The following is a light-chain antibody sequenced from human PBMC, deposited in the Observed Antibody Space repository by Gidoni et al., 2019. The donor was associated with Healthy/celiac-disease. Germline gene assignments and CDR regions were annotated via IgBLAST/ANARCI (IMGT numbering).Light chain of an antibody. CDR2: KAS. J-gene: IGKJ1*01. CDR3: QQYNSYSRT. Sequence: DIQMTQSPSTLSASVGDRFTITCRASQSISSRLAWYQQKPGKAPKLLIYKASSLDSGVPSRFSGSGSGTEITLTISSLQPDDFATYYCQQYNSYSRTFGQGTKVEIK. CDR1: QSISSR. V-gene: IGKV1-5*03.